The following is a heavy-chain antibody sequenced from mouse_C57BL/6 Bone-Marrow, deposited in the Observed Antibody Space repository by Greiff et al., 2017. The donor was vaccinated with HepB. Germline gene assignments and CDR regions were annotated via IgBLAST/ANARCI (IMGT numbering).Heavy chain of an antibody. CDR1: GFNIKDDY. Sequence: EVQLQQSGAELVRPGASVKLSCTASGFNIKDDYMHWVKQRPEQGLEWIGWIDPENGDTEYASKFQGKATITADTSSNTAYLQLSSLTSEDTAVYYCTTNLLLLAWFAYWGQGTLVTVSA. D-gene: IGHD1-1*01. CDR3: TTNLLLLAWFAY. CDR2: IDPENGDT. J-gene: IGHJ3*01. V-gene: IGHV14-4*01.